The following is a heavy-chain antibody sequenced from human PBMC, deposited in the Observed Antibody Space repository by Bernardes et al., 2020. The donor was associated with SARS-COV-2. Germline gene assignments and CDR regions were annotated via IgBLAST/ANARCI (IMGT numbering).Heavy chain of an antibody. J-gene: IGHJ4*01. CDR2: ISGSGGST. CDR3: AKDPSGSLYVDY. Sequence: GGSLRLSCAASGFTFSSYAMSWVRQAPGKGLELVSAISGSGGSTYYAASVKGRFTISRDNSKNTLYLQMNSLRAEDTAVYYCAKDPSGSLYVDYWGQGTLVTVSS. D-gene: IGHD1-26*01. V-gene: IGHV3-23*01. CDR1: GFTFSSYA.